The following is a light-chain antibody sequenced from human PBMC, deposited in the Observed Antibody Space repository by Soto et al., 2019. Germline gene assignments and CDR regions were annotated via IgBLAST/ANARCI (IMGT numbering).Light chain of an antibody. Sequence: DIQMTQTPSTLSASVGDRVTITCRASQRISSWLAWYQQKPGKAPQLLIYDASSLESGVPSRFSGSGSGTEFNLTISCLQPDDFATYYCQQYKTYSPWTFGQGTKVEIK. V-gene: IGKV1-5*01. CDR1: QRISSW. J-gene: IGKJ1*01. CDR2: DAS. CDR3: QQYKTYSPWT.